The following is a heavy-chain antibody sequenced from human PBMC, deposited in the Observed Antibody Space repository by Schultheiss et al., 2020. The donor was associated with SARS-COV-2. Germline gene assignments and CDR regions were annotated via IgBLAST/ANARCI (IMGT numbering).Heavy chain of an antibody. CDR1: GFTFSDYY. V-gene: IGHV4-34*01. J-gene: IGHJ3*02. CDR3: ARQGYITGDHRDFDI. CDR2: INHSGST. D-gene: IGHD7-27*01. Sequence: GSLRLSCAASGFTFSDYYMSWIRQPPGKGLEWIGEINHSGSTNYNPSLKSRVTISVDTSKNQFSLKLSSVTAADTAVYYCARQGYITGDHRDFDIWGQGTMVTVSS.